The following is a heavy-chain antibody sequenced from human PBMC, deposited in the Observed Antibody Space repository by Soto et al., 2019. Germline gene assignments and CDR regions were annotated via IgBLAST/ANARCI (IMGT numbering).Heavy chain of an antibody. CDR1: GFTFRSNA. Sequence: EVQLLESGGDLVQPGGSLRLSCAASGFTFRSNAMSWVRQAPGKGLEWVSAISGSGGSTFYADSVKGRFTISRDNSKNPLYLQMNTLRAEDTAVYYCARACSGDSCYKDYWGQGTLVTVSS. D-gene: IGHD2-15*01. CDR3: ARACSGDSCYKDY. CDR2: ISGSGGST. V-gene: IGHV3-23*01. J-gene: IGHJ4*02.